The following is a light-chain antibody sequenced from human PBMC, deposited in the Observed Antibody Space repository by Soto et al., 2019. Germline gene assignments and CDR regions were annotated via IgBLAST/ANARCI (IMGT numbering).Light chain of an antibody. Sequence: DIQMTQSPSTLSGSVGDRVTITCRASQTISSWLAWYQQKPGKAPKLLIYKASTLKSGVPSRLSGSGSGTEVTLTISSLQPDDFAACYYQHCKSYSEALGQGTKVDIK. CDR3: QHCKSYSEA. J-gene: IGKJ1*01. CDR1: QTISSW. V-gene: IGKV1-5*03. CDR2: KAS.